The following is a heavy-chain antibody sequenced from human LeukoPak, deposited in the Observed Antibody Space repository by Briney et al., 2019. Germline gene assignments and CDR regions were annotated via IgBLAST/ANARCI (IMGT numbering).Heavy chain of an antibody. D-gene: IGHD5-18*01. J-gene: IGHJ3*02. CDR1: GSTFSSYW. V-gene: IGHV3-7*01. CDR2: TKQDGSEK. CDR3: ARALRGYSPDAFDI. Sequence: PGGSLRLSCAASGSTFSSYWMSWVRQAPGKGLEWVANTKQDGSEKYYVDSVKGRFTISRDNAKNPLYLQMNSLRAEDTAVYYCARALRGYSPDAFDIWGQGTMVTVSS.